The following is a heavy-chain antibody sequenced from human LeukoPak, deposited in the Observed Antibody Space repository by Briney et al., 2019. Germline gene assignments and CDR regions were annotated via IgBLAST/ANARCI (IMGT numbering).Heavy chain of an antibody. CDR1: GFTFSRYG. CDR3: ARVARVVAAISWFDP. Sequence: GGSLRLSCEASGFTFSRYGMHWVRQAPGKGLEWVAVISYDGSNKYYADSVKGRFTISRDNSKNTLYLQMNSLRAEDTAVYYCARVARVVAAISWFDPWGQGTLVTVSS. V-gene: IGHV3-30*19. CDR2: ISYDGSNK. D-gene: IGHD2-15*01. J-gene: IGHJ5*02.